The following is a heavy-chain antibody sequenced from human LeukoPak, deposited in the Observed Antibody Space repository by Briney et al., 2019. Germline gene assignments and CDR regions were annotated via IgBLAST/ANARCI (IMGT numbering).Heavy chain of an antibody. CDR3: ARGRDRGVQEWLRYHYYMDV. D-gene: IGHD5-18*01. CDR2: IKQDGSEK. Sequence: GGSLRLSCAASGFTFSSYWMTWVRQAPGKGLEWVANIKQDGSEKYYVDSVKGRFSVSRDNAKNSLYLQMNSLRAEDTAVYYCARGRDRGVQEWLRYHYYMDVWGKGTTVT. CDR1: GFTFSSYW. V-gene: IGHV3-7*01. J-gene: IGHJ6*03.